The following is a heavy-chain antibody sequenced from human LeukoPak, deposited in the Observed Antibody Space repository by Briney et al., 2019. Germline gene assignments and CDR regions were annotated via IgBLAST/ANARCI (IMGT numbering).Heavy chain of an antibody. J-gene: IGHJ4*02. CDR3: ARFADRYGYYFDY. CDR1: GFTFSSYS. CDR2: ISSSSSYI. V-gene: IGHV3-21*01. Sequence: GGSLRLSCAASGFTFSSYSMNWVRQAPGKGLEWVSSISSSSSYIYYADSVKGRFTISRDNAKNSLYLQMNSLRAEDTAVYYCARFADRYGYYFDYWGQGTLVTVSS. D-gene: IGHD1-1*01.